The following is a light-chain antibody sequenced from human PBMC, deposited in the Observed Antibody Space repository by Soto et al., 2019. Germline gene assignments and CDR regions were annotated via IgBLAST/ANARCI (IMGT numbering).Light chain of an antibody. CDR1: QSVSSSF. CDR2: GAS. Sequence: EIVLTQSPGTLSLSPGERATLSCRASQSVSSSFLAWYQQKPGQAPRLLIYGASTRATGIPDRFSGSGSGTDFTLTISRLEPEDFAVYYCQQYGSPRFTFGPGTPVDIK. J-gene: IGKJ3*01. V-gene: IGKV3-20*01. CDR3: QQYGSPRFT.